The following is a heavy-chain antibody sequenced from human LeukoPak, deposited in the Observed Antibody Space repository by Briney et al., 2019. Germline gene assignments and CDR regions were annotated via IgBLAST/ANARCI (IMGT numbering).Heavy chain of an antibody. CDR2: ISHSGSS. V-gene: IGHV4-34*01. D-gene: IGHD3-22*01. Sequence: SETLSLTCVVYGGSFSGYYWTWIRQPPGKGLEWIGEISHSGSSNYNPSLKSRVTISADTSKNQFSLKLSSVTAADTAVYFCARGPYSYDSSGAFDIWGQGTMVTVSS. CDR1: GGSFSGYY. CDR3: ARGPYSYDSSGAFDI. J-gene: IGHJ3*02.